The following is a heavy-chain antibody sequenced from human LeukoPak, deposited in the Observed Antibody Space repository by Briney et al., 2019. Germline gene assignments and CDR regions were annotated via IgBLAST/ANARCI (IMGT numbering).Heavy chain of an antibody. V-gene: IGHV3-48*01. D-gene: IGHD6-19*01. Sequence: GGSLRLSCAASGFTSSSFSMIWVRQAPGKGLEWLSYISSGSGSIYYADSVKGRFTISRDNAKNSLYLQMNSLRAEDTAMYYCTRDAPVAGTAGTNWFDPWGQGTLVTVSS. CDR3: TRDAPVAGTAGTNWFDP. J-gene: IGHJ5*02. CDR2: ISSGSGSI. CDR1: GFTSSSFS.